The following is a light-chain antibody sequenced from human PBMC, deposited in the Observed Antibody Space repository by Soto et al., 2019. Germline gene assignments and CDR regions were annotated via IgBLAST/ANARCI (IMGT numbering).Light chain of an antibody. CDR2: SNN. Sequence: QSVLTQPPSASGTPGQRGTISCSGSSSNIGSNTVNWYQQLPGTAPKLLIYSNNQRPSGVPDRFSGSKSGTSASLAISGLQSEDEADYYCAAWDDSLNGPLYVFGTGTKLTVL. CDR3: AAWDDSLNGPLYV. CDR1: SSNIGSNT. J-gene: IGLJ1*01. V-gene: IGLV1-44*01.